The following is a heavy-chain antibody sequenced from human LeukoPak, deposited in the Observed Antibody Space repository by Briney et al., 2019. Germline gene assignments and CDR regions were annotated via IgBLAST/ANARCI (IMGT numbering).Heavy chain of an antibody. CDR2: ISGSGGST. CDR3: TRNGRSLDY. D-gene: IGHD2-15*01. Sequence: GGSLRLSCAASGFTFSSYAMTWVRQAPGKGLEWVSGISGSGGSTYYADSVRGRFTISRDSSKNTLYLQMNSLRAEDTAVYYCTRNGRSLDYWGQGTLVTVSS. J-gene: IGHJ4*02. CDR1: GFTFSSYA. V-gene: IGHV3-23*01.